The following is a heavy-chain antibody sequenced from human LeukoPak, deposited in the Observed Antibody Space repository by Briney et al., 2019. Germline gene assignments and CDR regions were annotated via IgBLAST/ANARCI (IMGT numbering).Heavy chain of an antibody. CDR3: ATPRGSGSYLAFDY. V-gene: IGHV3-74*01. D-gene: IGHD1-26*01. J-gene: IGHJ4*02. CDR1: GFTVSSNY. Sequence: GGSLRLSCAASGFTVSSNYMSWVRQAPGKGLVWVSRINSDGRRTIYGGSVKGRFTTSRDNAKNTLYLQMNSLRAEDTGVYYCATPRGSGSYLAFDYWGQGTLVTVSS. CDR2: INSDGRRT.